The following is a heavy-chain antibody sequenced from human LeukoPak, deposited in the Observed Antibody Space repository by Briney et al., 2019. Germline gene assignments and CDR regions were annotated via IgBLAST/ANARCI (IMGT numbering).Heavy chain of an antibody. D-gene: IGHD6-13*01. Sequence: GGSLRLSCAASGLTFSNYWMTWVRQAPGKGLEWVANIKEDGSEKYYVDSVKGRFTISRDNAKNSLYLQMNSLRAEDTAVYYCARVNARPGTSWYCDYWGQGTLVTVSS. V-gene: IGHV3-7*01. CDR1: GLTFSNYW. CDR3: ARVNARPGTSWYCDY. J-gene: IGHJ4*02. CDR2: IKEDGSEK.